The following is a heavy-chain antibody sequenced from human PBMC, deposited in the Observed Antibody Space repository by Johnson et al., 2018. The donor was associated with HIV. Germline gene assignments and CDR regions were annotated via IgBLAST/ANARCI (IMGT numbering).Heavy chain of an antibody. CDR1: GFTFDDYG. V-gene: IGHV3-20*04. CDR3: AQEVRIAGSAAFDI. CDR2: ITWNGGST. J-gene: IGHJ3*02. D-gene: IGHD6-13*01. Sequence: VQLVESGGGVVRPGGSLRLSCAASGFTFDDYGMSWVRQAPGKGLEWVSGITWNGGSTGYADSLKGRFTISRDSSMNTLYLQMNSLKIEDTAVYSCAQEVRIAGSAAFDIWGQGTMVTVSS.